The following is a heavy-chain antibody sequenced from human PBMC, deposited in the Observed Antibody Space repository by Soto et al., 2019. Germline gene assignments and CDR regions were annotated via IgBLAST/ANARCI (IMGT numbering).Heavy chain of an antibody. CDR3: ARAGEGSGSYRAWFDP. Sequence: TLSLTCTISGGSISSGGYYWGWIRQHPGKGLDWIGYIYYIGSTYYNPSLKSRVTISVDTSKNHFSLKLSFVTAADTAVYYCARAGEGSGSYRAWFDPWGQGTLVTVSS. V-gene: IGHV4-31*03. J-gene: IGHJ5*02. CDR1: GGSISSGGYY. CDR2: IYYIGST. D-gene: IGHD3-10*01.